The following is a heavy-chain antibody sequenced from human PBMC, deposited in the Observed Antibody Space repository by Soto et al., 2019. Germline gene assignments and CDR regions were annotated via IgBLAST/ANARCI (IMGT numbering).Heavy chain of an antibody. V-gene: IGHV1-69*06. D-gene: IGHD3-10*01. CDR2: TGSGTGPG. CDR1: GGSLRTNP. J-gene: IGHJ4*02. Sequence: SVQVTCKATGGSLRTNPISWVRQAPGQGLEWMGGTGSGTGPGNNAQKFQGRLTVTADKSTSTVYMELTNLSSEDTAVYYCARVVTMVRGVAPDYWGQGTRVTVAS. CDR3: ARVVTMVRGVAPDY.